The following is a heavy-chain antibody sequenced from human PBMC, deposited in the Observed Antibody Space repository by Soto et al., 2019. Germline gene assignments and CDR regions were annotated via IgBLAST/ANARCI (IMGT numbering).Heavy chain of an antibody. D-gene: IGHD4-17*01. CDR1: GFTFSSYS. CDR3: AREPTDYGGNSEGN. Sequence: EVQLVESGGGLVKPGGSLRLSCAASGFTFSSYSMNWVRQAPGKGLEWVSSISSSSSYIYYADSVKGRFTISRDNAKNSLYLQMNSLRDEDTAVYYCAREPTDYGGNSEGNWGQGTLVTVSS. J-gene: IGHJ4*02. CDR2: ISSSSSYI. V-gene: IGHV3-21*01.